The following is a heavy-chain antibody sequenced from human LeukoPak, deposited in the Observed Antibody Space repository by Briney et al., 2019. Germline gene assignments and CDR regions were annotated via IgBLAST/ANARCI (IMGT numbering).Heavy chain of an antibody. V-gene: IGHV3-23*01. CDR2: ISGSGGST. Sequence: GGSLRLSCAASGFTFSSYAMSWVRQAPEKGLEWVSVISGSGGSTYYADSVKGRFTISRDNSKNTLYLQMNSLRAEDTAVYYCARPKPQYYYDSSGYFGYWGQGTLVTVSS. CDR3: ARPKPQYYYDSSGYFGY. CDR1: GFTFSSYA. J-gene: IGHJ4*02. D-gene: IGHD3-22*01.